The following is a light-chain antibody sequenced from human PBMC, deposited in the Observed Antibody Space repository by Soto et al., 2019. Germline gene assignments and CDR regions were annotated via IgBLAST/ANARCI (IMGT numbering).Light chain of an antibody. Sequence: QPVLTQPPSASGTPGQRVTISCSGSSSNIESNYVYWYQQLPGTAPKLLIYRNNQRPSGVPDRFSVSKSGTSASLAISGLRSEDEADYYCATWDDSLSGLVFGEGTKVTVL. CDR2: RNN. CDR1: SSNIESNY. CDR3: ATWDDSLSGLV. J-gene: IGLJ2*01. V-gene: IGLV1-47*01.